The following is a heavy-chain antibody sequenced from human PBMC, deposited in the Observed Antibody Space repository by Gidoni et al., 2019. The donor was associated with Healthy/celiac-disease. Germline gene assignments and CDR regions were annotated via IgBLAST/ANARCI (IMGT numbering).Heavy chain of an antibody. CDR1: GGSVRNGSYY. CDR2: IYSSGST. Sequence: QVQLQESGPGLVKPTEAMSLTCTVSGGSVRNGSYYWSWIRQPPGQGLEWIGYIYSSGSTNYNPSLKSRVTISVDTSKNQFSLKLSSVTAADTAVYYCARDAYSGYEGFWFDPWGQVTLVTVSS. D-gene: IGHD5-12*01. V-gene: IGHV4-61*01. J-gene: IGHJ5*02. CDR3: ARDAYSGYEGFWFDP.